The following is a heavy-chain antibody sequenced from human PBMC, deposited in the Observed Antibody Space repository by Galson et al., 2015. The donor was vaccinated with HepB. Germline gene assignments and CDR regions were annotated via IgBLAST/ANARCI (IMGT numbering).Heavy chain of an antibody. CDR1: GFNFSTYA. Sequence: SLRLSCAASGFNFSTYAMHWVRQAPGKGLDWVAVISHLGNNKYHADSVEGRLTISRDNSQNILYLQMSSLRSKDTAVYYCARVGRGFDFGLDAWGHGTLVTVSS. CDR3: ARVGRGFDFGLDA. V-gene: IGHV3-30-3*01. CDR2: ISHLGNNK. D-gene: IGHD3-22*01. J-gene: IGHJ5*01.